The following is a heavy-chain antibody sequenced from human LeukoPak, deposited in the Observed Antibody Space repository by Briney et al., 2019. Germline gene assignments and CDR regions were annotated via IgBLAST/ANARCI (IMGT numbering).Heavy chain of an antibody. CDR3: ARWDGYSYGPSSYWYFDL. Sequence: SETLSLTCAVYGGSISSYYWSWIRQPPGKGLEWIGYIYYSGSTNYNPSLKRRVTISVDTSKNQFSLKLSSVTAADTAVYYCARWDGYSYGPSSYWYFDLWGRGTLVTVSS. V-gene: IGHV4-59*08. CDR1: GGSISSYY. D-gene: IGHD5-18*01. J-gene: IGHJ2*01. CDR2: IYYSGST.